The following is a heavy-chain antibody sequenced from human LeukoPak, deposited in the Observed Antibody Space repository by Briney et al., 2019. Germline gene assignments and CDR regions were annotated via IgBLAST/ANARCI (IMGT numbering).Heavy chain of an antibody. CDR1: GFTFSSYG. CDR2: IRYDGSNK. V-gene: IGHV3-30*02. J-gene: IGHJ6*03. D-gene: IGHD4-11*01. CDR3: ARDRLVDYQFYYMDV. Sequence: GGSLRLSCAASGFTFSSYGMHWVRQAPGKGLEWVAFIRYDGSNKYYADSVKGRFTISRDNSKNTLYLQMSSLRVEDTALYYCARDRLVDYQFYYMDVWGKGTTVTVSS.